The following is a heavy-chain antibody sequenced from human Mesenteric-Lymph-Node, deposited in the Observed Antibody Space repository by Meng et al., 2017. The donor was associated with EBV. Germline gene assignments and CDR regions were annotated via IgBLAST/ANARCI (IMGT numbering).Heavy chain of an antibody. J-gene: IGHJ4*02. CDR3: AKTGSSGWSDLDY. D-gene: IGHD6-19*01. CDR1: GGSFGGYY. Sequence: VQLQQWGAGLLKPSGTLSPTCGVTGGSFGGYYWTWIRQPPGKGLEWIGEINHSGSTNYNPSLKSRVTISLDTSKNQISLKLTSVTAADTAVYYCAKTGSSGWSDLDYWGRGILVTVSS. CDR2: INHSGST. V-gene: IGHV4-34*02.